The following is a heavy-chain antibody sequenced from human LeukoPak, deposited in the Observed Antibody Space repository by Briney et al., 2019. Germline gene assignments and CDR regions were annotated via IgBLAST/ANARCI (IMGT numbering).Heavy chain of an antibody. CDR2: ISSDSSYI. CDR1: GFTFSSCS. Sequence: GGSLRLSCAASGFTFSSCSMNWVRQAPGKELEWVSAISSDSSYIYYADSVRGRFTISRDNAKNSLYLQMNSLRAEDTAVYYCARIRDFGASYHYFYMDVWGKGTTVTVSS. CDR3: ARIRDFGASYHYFYMDV. J-gene: IGHJ6*03. D-gene: IGHD4-17*01. V-gene: IGHV3-21*01.